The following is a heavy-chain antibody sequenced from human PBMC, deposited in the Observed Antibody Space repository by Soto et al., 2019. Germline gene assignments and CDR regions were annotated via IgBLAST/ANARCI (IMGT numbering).Heavy chain of an antibody. V-gene: IGHV4-39*01. Sequence: ETLSLTCTVSGGSISSSNYYWAWIRQSPGKGLEWIGSVYYNGSTYYNPSLKSRVTISVDTSKNQFSLKLTSVTAADTAVYYCARMGDFWSGPGELDPWGQGTLVTVSS. D-gene: IGHD3-3*01. J-gene: IGHJ5*02. CDR1: GGSISSSNYY. CDR3: ARMGDFWSGPGELDP. CDR2: VYYNGST.